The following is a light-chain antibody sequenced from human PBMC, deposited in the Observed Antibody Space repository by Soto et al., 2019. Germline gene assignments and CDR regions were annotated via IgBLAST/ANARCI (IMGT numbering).Light chain of an antibody. J-gene: IGLJ1*01. CDR1: SSDVGGYNY. Sequence: QSALTQPASVSGSPGQSITISCTGTSSDVGGYNYVSWYQQHPGKAPKLMIYEVSNRPSGVSNRFSGSKSGNTASLTISGLQAEDEADYYYSSYTSSSTLRYVFGTGTKLTVL. V-gene: IGLV2-14*01. CDR2: EVS. CDR3: SSYTSSSTLRYV.